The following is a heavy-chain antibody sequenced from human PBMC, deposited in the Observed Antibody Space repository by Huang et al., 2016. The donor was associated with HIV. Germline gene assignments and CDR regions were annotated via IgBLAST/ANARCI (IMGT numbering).Heavy chain of an antibody. CDR3: ARESCSGGTCYLFDF. CDR1: GFTFGDFN. Sequence: EVQLVESGGGLVQPGTSLRLSCAASGFTFGDFNMNWVRQAPGKGLGWISYISSSSKSKLYADAVKGRFTISRDNARNSLYLQLKSLRVEDTAVYYCARESCSGGTCYLFDFWGQGVLVTVSS. CDR2: ISSSSKSK. D-gene: IGHD2-15*01. V-gene: IGHV3-48*04. J-gene: IGHJ4*02.